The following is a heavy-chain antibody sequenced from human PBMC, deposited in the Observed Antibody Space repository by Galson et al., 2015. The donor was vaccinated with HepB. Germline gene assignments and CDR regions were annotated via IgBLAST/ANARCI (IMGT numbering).Heavy chain of an antibody. CDR1: GHTLTELS. D-gene: IGHD1-26*01. CDR3: ATGISDNDYLDY. CDR2: YDPEEGET. Sequence: VKVSCKVSGHTLTELSMHWVRQTPGKGLEWMGGYDPEEGETVCAEKFQGRVTMIEDTSTDTVYMELSSLRSEDTAVYYCATGISDNDYLDYWGQGTLVTVSS. V-gene: IGHV1-24*01. J-gene: IGHJ4*02.